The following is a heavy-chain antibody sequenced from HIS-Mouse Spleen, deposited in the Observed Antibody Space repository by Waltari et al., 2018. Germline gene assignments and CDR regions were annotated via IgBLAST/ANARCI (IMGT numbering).Heavy chain of an antibody. V-gene: IGHV4-39*01. CDR3: ARLSDILTGFDY. D-gene: IGHD3-9*01. J-gene: IGHJ4*02. CDR2: IYYSGST. CDR1: GGSISSSSYY. Sequence: QLQLQESGPGLVKPSETLSLTCTVSGGSISSSSYYWGWIRQPPGKGLEWIGSIYYSGSTYDNPSLKSRVTISVDTSKNQFSLKLSSVTAADTAVYYCARLSDILTGFDYWGQGTLVTVSS.